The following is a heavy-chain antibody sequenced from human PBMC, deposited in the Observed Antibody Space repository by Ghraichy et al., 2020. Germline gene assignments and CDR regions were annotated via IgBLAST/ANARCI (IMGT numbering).Heavy chain of an antibody. V-gene: IGHV4-30-2*01. J-gene: IGHJ1*01. CDR1: GGSISSGGYS. CDR2: IYHSGST. Sequence: SETLSLTCAVSGGSISSGGYSWSWIRQPPGKGLEWIGYIYHSGSTYYNPSLKSRVTISVDRSKNQFSLKLSSVTAADTAVYYCARTTYYYDYFQHWGQGTLVTVSS. CDR3: ARTTYYYDYFQH. D-gene: IGHD3-10*01.